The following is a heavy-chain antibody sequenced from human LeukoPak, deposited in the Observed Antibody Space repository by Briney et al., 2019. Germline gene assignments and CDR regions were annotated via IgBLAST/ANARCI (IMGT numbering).Heavy chain of an antibody. CDR3: ARRNGNYEGNWFDP. D-gene: IGHD4-17*01. J-gene: IGHJ5*02. CDR2: IYYSGTT. Sequence: PSETLSLTCTVSGDSLSSSYYWGWIRQSPGKGLEWIGSIYYSGTTYYNPSLKSRLTISVYTSKNQCSLKLISVTAADTAVYYCARRNGNYEGNWFDPWGQGTLVTVSS. CDR1: GDSLSSSYY. V-gene: IGHV4-39*01.